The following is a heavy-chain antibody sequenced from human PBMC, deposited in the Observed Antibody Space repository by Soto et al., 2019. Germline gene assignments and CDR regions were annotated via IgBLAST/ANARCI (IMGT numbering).Heavy chain of an antibody. CDR2: ISYNGSNK. CDR3: ARDLQLGTGAGY. D-gene: IGHD6-13*01. CDR1: GFTFSSYA. J-gene: IGHJ4*02. V-gene: IGHV3-30-3*01. Sequence: QVQLVESGGGVVQPGRSLRLSCAASGFTFSSYAMHWVRQAPGTGLEWVAVISYNGSNKYYADSVKVRFTISTDNSKNTLYLQMNSLRAEDTAVYYCARDLQLGTGAGYWGQGTLVTVSS.